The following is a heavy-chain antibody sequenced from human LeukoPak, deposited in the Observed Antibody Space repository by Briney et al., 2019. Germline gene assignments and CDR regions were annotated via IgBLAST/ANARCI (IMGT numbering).Heavy chain of an antibody. D-gene: IGHD5-12*01. CDR2: IYYTGGT. CDR3: ARRGYTPTTFHY. J-gene: IGHJ4*02. V-gene: IGHV4-39*01. CDR1: GGSISSSYYY. Sequence: SETLSLTCTVSGGSISSSYYYWGWIRQPPGKGLEWVGNIYYTGGTYYNPSLKSRVTISLDTSKNQFSLKLSSVTAADTAVYYCARRGYTPTTFHYWGQGTLVAVSS.